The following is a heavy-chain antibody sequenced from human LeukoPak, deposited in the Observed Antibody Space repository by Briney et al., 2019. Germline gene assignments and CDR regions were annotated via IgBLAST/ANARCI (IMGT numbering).Heavy chain of an antibody. V-gene: IGHV4-34*01. D-gene: IGHD5-24*01. J-gene: IGHJ4*02. CDR2: INHSGST. CDR3: ARSKDGFNADY. Sequence: PSETLSLTCAVYGGSFSGYYWSWIRQPPGKGLEWIGEINHSGSTNYNPSLKSRVTISVDTSKNQFSLKVSSVTAADTAVYYCARSKDGFNADYWGQGILVTVSS. CDR1: GGSFSGYY.